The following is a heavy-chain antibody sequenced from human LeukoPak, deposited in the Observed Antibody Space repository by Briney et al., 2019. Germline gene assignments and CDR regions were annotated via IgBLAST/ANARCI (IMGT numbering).Heavy chain of an antibody. CDR1: GFALRGYS. V-gene: IGHV3-48*01. Sequence: PGGSLRLSCAASGFALRGYSMSWVRQAPGKGLERLSHISSGSDTIYYADSVKGRFTISRDNAKNSLYLQMNRLRADDTAVYYCARGSSEVLLWFGESPNWGQGTMVTVSS. CDR3: ARGSSEVLLWFGESPN. J-gene: IGHJ3*01. D-gene: IGHD3-10*01. CDR2: ISSGSDTI.